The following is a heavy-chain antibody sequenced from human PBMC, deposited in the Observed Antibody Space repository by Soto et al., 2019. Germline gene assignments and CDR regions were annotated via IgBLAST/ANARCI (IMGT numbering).Heavy chain of an antibody. CDR3: ARGLLFTMIVVVIICYYGWSHFDY. J-gene: IGHJ4*02. Sequence: PSETLSLTCAVYGGSFSGYYWSWIRQPPGKGLKWIGEINLSGSPNYTPSLKCRFTLSVDTSKNLFSLKLSFVPAADTVLYYFARGLLFTMIVVVIICYYGWSHFDYWGQGTLVTVSS. CDR1: GGSFSGYY. CDR2: INLSGSP. V-gene: IGHV4-34*01. D-gene: IGHD3-22*01.